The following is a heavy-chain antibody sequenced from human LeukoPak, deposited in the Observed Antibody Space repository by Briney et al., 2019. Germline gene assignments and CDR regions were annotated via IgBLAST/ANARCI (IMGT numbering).Heavy chain of an antibody. Sequence: GESLQISFQGSGYSFTSYWIGWVRPMPGKGLGWMGIIYPVDSDTRYSPSFQGQVTISAHKSINTASLQWSSLKASDTAMYYCARHFLPRAAYDAFDIWGQGTMVTVSS. J-gene: IGHJ3*02. CDR3: ARHFLPRAAYDAFDI. V-gene: IGHV5-51*01. CDR1: GYSFTSYW. D-gene: IGHD2/OR15-2a*01. CDR2: IYPVDSDT.